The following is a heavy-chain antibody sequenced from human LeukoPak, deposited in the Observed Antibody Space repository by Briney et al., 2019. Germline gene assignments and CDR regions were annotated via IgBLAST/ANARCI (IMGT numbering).Heavy chain of an antibody. J-gene: IGHJ3*02. Sequence: ASVKVSCKAFGGTFSSYAISWVRQAPGQGLEWMGGIIPIFGTANYAQKFQGRVTITADKSTSTAYMELSSLRSEDTAVYYCARDASLGYCSGGSCYMSGDAFDIWGQGTMVTVSS. D-gene: IGHD2-15*01. CDR3: ARDASLGYCSGGSCYMSGDAFDI. CDR1: GGTFSSYA. V-gene: IGHV1-69*06. CDR2: IIPIFGTA.